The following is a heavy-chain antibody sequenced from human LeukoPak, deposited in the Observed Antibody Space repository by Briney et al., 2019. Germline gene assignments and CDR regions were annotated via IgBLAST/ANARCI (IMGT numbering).Heavy chain of an antibody. Sequence: SETLSLTCAVYGGSSSGYYWSWIPGPPRTGLKGIGEINHSRCTNYNPSLKSRVTISVDTSKNQFSLKLSSVTAADTAVYYCAGGGILLMVYATPFDYWGQGTLVTVSS. J-gene: IGHJ4*02. CDR2: INHSRCT. CDR3: AGGGILLMVYATPFDY. D-gene: IGHD2-8*01. CDR1: GGSSSGYY. V-gene: IGHV4-34*01.